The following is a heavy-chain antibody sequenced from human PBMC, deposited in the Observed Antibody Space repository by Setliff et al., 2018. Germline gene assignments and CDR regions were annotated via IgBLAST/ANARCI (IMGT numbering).Heavy chain of an antibody. CDR2: INHSGST. V-gene: IGHV4-34*01. CDR3: ARDRTAYTYGLDV. CDR1: GASFSDYY. Sequence: PSETLSLTCTVYGASFSDYYWGWIRQPPGKGLEWIAEINHSGSTNYNPSLKSRVTISVDTSKNQFVLNLKAVTAADTAVYYCARDRTAYTYGLDVWGQGTTVTVSS. D-gene: IGHD3-16*01. J-gene: IGHJ6*02.